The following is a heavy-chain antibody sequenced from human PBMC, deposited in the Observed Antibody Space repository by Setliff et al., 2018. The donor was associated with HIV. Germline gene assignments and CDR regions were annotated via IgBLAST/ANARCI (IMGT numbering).Heavy chain of an antibody. CDR3: ASRLAVAGVYWYFDL. V-gene: IGHV4-61*01. Sequence: PSETLSLTCNVSAGSFNSGSYYWGWIRQPPGKGLEWIGYIYYSGSTNYNPSLKSRVTISVDTSKNQFSLKLSSVTAADTAAYYCASRLAVAGVYWYFDLWGRGTLVTVSS. D-gene: IGHD6-19*01. J-gene: IGHJ2*01. CDR1: AGSFNSGSYY. CDR2: IYYSGST.